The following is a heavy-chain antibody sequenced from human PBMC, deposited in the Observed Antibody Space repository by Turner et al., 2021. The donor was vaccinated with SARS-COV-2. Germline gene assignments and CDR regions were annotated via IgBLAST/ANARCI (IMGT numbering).Heavy chain of an antibody. CDR2: TSYDGSNK. D-gene: IGHD4-4*01. V-gene: IGHV3-30*18. J-gene: IGHJ4*02. CDR1: GFTFSSYG. Sequence: QVQLVESGGGVVQPGRSLRLSCAASGFTFSSYGMHWVRQAPGKGLEWVAVTSYDGSNKYYADSVKGRFTISRDNSKNTLYLQMNSLRAEDTAVYYCAKQQGLYSNPMYYFDYWGQGTLVTGSS. CDR3: AKQQGLYSNPMYYFDY.